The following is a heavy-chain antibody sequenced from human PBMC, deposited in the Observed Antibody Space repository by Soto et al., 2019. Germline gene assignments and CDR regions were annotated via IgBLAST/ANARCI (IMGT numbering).Heavy chain of an antibody. CDR2: FIPIFGKA. CDR1: GGTFSSYA. J-gene: IGHJ6*02. D-gene: IGHD5-12*01. CDR3: ARAGFSGTYYYYYGMDV. Sequence: QVQLVQSGAEVKKPGPSVKVSCKASGGTFSSYAISWVRQGPGQGLEWMGGFIPIFGKANYAQEFQGRVTLTADESTSTAYRELSSLRSEDTARYYGARAGFSGTYYYYYGMDVWGQGTTVTVSS. V-gene: IGHV1-69*01.